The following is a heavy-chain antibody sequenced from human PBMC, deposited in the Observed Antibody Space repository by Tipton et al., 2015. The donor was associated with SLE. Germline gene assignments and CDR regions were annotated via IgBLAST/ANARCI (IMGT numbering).Heavy chain of an antibody. D-gene: IGHD3-10*01. CDR3: ARGIKGTVDY. Sequence: TLSLTCAVYGGSFSGYYWSWIRQPPGKGLEWIGEINHSGSTNYNPSLKSRVTISVDKSKNQFSLKLSSVTAADTAVYYCARGIKGTVDYWGQGTLVTVSS. CDR2: INHSGST. CDR1: GGSFSGYY. V-gene: IGHV4-34*01. J-gene: IGHJ4*02.